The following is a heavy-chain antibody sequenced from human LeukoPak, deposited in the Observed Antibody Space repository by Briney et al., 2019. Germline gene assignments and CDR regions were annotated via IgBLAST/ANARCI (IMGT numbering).Heavy chain of an antibody. J-gene: IGHJ4*02. Sequence: PSETLSLTCTVSGGSISSGDYYWSWIRQPPGKGLEWIGYIYYSGSTYYNPSLKSRVTISVDTSKNQFSLKLSSVTAADTAVYYCARGAYDFWSGYLSFDYWGQGTLVTVSS. V-gene: IGHV4-30-4*08. CDR2: IYYSGST. CDR3: ARGAYDFWSGYLSFDY. D-gene: IGHD3-3*01. CDR1: GGSISSGDYY.